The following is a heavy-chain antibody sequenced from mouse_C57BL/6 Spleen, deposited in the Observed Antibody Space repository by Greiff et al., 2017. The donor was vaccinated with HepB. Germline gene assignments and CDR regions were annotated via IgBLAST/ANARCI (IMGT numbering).Heavy chain of an antibody. CDR1: GYAFSSYW. D-gene: IGHD1-1*01. CDR2: IYPGDGDT. V-gene: IGHV1-80*01. Sequence: VQLMESGAELVKPGASVKISCKASGYAFSSYWMNWVKQRPGKGLEWIGQIYPGDGDTNYNGKFKGKATLTADKSSSTAYMQLSSLTSEDSAVYFCARTYYYGSSPYYFDYWGQGTTLTVSS. J-gene: IGHJ2*01. CDR3: ARTYYYGSSPYYFDY.